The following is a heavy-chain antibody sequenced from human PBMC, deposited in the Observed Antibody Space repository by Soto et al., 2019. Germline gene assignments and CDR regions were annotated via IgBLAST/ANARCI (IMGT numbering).Heavy chain of an antibody. Sequence: QVELVQSGAEVKKPGSSVKVSCKASRGTFSRYAISWVRQAPGQGLEWMGCIIPLYGTRNYAQKFQGRVTVTADESTRIAYLERSSLRSEDTAIYYCATEGDAGIAAAGTAWFDRWGQGSLVTVSS. J-gene: IGHJ5*02. V-gene: IGHV1-69*12. CDR3: ATEGDAGIAAAGTAWFDR. CDR2: IIPLYGTR. CDR1: RGTFSRYA. D-gene: IGHD6-13*01.